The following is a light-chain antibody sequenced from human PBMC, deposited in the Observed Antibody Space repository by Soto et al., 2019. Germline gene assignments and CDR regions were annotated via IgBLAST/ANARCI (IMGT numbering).Light chain of an antibody. V-gene: IGLV3-1*01. CDR3: QAWDSSTVV. CDR2: QNS. Sequence: SYELTQPPSVSVSPGQTASITCSGDKLGDKYACWYQQKPGQSPVLVIYQNSKRPSGIPERFSGYNSGNTATLTISWTQAMDEADYYGQAWDSSTVVFGGGTQLTVL. CDR1: KLGDKY. J-gene: IGLJ2*01.